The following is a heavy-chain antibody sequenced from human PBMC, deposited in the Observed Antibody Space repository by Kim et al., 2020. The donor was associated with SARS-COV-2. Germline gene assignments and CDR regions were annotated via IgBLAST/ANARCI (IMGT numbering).Heavy chain of an antibody. V-gene: IGHV1-18*04. Sequence: ASVKVSCKASGYTFTSYGISWVRQAPGQGLEWMGWISAYNGNTNYAQKLQGRVTMTTDTSTSTAYMELRSLRSDDTAVYYCARLGYCSSTSCYAGYYGMDVWGQGTTVTVSS. J-gene: IGHJ6*02. CDR2: ISAYNGNT. CDR1: GYTFTSYG. CDR3: ARLGYCSSTSCYAGYYGMDV. D-gene: IGHD2-2*01.